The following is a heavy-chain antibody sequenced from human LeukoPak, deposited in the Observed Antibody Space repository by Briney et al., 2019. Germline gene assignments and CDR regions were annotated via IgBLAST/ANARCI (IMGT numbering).Heavy chain of an antibody. CDR1: GFTFSSYG. D-gene: IGHD4-23*01. V-gene: IGHV3-30*18. Sequence: GRSLRLSCAASGFTFSSYGMHWVRQAPGKGLEWVAVISYDGSNKYYADSVKGRFTISRDNSKNTLYLQMNSLRAEDTAVYYCAKDWDDYGGNSYTSDYWGQGTLVTVSS. CDR2: ISYDGSNK. CDR3: AKDWDDYGGNSYTSDY. J-gene: IGHJ4*02.